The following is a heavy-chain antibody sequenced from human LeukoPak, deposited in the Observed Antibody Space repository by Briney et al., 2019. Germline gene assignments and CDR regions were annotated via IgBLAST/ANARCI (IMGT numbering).Heavy chain of an antibody. D-gene: IGHD3-9*01. Sequence: PGGSLRLSCAASGFTFSSYWMHWVRQAQGKGLVWVSRINSDGSSTSYADSVKGRFTISRDNAKNTLYLQMNSLRAEDTAVYYCARGYYDILTGYPRFDYWGQGTLVTVSS. J-gene: IGHJ4*02. CDR2: INSDGSST. CDR3: ARGYYDILTGYPRFDY. V-gene: IGHV3-74*01. CDR1: GFTFSSYW.